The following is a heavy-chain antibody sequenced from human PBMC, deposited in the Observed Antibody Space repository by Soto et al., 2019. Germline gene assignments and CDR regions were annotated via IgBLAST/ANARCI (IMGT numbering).Heavy chain of an antibody. CDR2: INPDSGAT. CDR1: GYTFTDYY. D-gene: IGHD1-26*01. Sequence: ASVKVSCKASGYTFTDYYIHWVRQAPGRGLEWVGWINPDSGATYFAQNIQGRVTITRVTSINTTYMDFSSLISDDTAVYYCARDRRGSRSFHGLDVWGQGAAVTVSS. V-gene: IGHV1-2*02. J-gene: IGHJ6*02. CDR3: ARDRRGSRSFHGLDV.